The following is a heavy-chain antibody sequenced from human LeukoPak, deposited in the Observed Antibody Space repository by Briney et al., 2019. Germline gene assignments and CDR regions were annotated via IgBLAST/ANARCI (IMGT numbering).Heavy chain of an antibody. CDR1: GFTFSSYS. CDR3: ASPLVTAIEGY. CDR2: ISSSSSTI. Sequence: GGSLRLPCAASGFTFSSYSMNWVRQAPGKGLEWVSYISSSSSTIYYADSVKGRFTISRDNAKNSLYLQMNSLRAEDTAVYYCASPLVTAIEGYWGQGTLVTVSS. J-gene: IGHJ4*02. D-gene: IGHD2-21*02. V-gene: IGHV3-48*04.